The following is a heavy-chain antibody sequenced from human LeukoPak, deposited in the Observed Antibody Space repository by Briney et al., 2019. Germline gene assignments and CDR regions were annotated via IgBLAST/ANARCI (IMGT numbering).Heavy chain of an antibody. CDR1: GYTFSTYW. CDR3: ARRSTSWDLDY. J-gene: IGHJ4*02. CDR2: IYPGDSDT. D-gene: IGHD2-2*01. V-gene: IGHV5-51*01. Sequence: HGESLKISCKGSGYTFSTYWIGWVRQMPGTGLEWMGIIYPGDSDTRYSPSLQGQVTISADKSISTAYLQWSSLKASDTAMYYCARRSTSWDLDYWGQGTLVTVSS.